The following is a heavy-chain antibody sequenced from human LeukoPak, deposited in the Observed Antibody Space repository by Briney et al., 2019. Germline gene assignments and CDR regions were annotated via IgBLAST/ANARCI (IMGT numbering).Heavy chain of an antibody. Sequence: GESLKISCKGSGFSFATYWIAWVRQTPGKGLEWMGIIYVDDSDTRYNPSFQGQVTMLADKSISTAYLQWSSLKASDTAMYFCVGGQQCDYWGQGTLVTVSS. V-gene: IGHV5-51*01. D-gene: IGHD5-18*01. CDR2: IYVDDSDT. CDR1: GFSFATYW. J-gene: IGHJ4*02. CDR3: VGGQQCDY.